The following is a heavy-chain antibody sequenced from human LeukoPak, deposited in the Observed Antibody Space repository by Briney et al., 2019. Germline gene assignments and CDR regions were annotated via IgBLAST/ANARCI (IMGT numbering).Heavy chain of an antibody. Sequence: SSVKVSCKASGYTFTGYYMHWVRQAPGQGLEWMGWINPNSGGTNYAQKFKGRVTMTRDTSISTAYMELSRLRSDDTAVYYCARDLRTYYYGSGSGLDYWGQGTLVTVSS. CDR1: GYTFTGYY. CDR2: INPNSGGT. V-gene: IGHV1-2*02. D-gene: IGHD3-10*01. J-gene: IGHJ4*02. CDR3: ARDLRTYYYGSGSGLDY.